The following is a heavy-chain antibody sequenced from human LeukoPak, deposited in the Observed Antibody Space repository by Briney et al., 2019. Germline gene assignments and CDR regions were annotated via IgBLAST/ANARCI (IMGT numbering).Heavy chain of an antibody. D-gene: IGHD4-17*01. CDR3: ASEDDYGAFDI. CDR1: GFTFSSYA. CDR2: ISYDGSNK. J-gene: IGHJ3*02. V-gene: IGHV3-30*01. Sequence: PGGSLRLSCAASGFTFSSYAMHWVRQAPGKGLEWVAVISYDGSNKYYADSVKGRFTTSRDNSKNTLYLQMNSLRAEDTAVYYCASEDDYGAFDIWGQGTMVTVSS.